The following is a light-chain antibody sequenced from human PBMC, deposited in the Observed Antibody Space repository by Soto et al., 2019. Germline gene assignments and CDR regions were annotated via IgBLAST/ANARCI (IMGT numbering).Light chain of an antibody. Sequence: QSVLTQPPSASGTPGQRVTISCSGSSSNIGSNTVNWYQQLPGTAPKLLIYSNNQRPSGVPDRFSVCKSGTSASLAISGLQSEDEADYYCAAWDDSLNGVVFGGGTKVTVL. J-gene: IGLJ2*01. V-gene: IGLV1-44*01. CDR1: SSNIGSNT. CDR2: SNN. CDR3: AAWDDSLNGVV.